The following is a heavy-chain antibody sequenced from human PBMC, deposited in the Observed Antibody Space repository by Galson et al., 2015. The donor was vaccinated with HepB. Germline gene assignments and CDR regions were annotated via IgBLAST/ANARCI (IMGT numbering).Heavy chain of an antibody. V-gene: IGHV3-23*01. D-gene: IGHD1-26*01. Sequence: SLRLSCAASGFSFGHYGMIWVRQAPGKGLELVSSIDLDYTTYYADSVKGRFTISRDNSKSTVDLQMNSLRAEDTAVYYCARGEGGYYKYWGQGALVTVSS. J-gene: IGHJ4*02. CDR3: ARGEGGYYKY. CDR2: IDLDYTT. CDR1: GFSFGHYG.